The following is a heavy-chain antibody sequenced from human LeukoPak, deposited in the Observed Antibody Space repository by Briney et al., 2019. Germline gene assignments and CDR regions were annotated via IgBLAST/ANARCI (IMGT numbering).Heavy chain of an antibody. J-gene: IGHJ1*01. CDR2: INPDGSAE. D-gene: IGHD2-2*01. V-gene: IGHV3-7*01. Sequence: GGSLRLSCAASGYTFNRHWMSWVRQAPGKGLEWVATINPDGSAEHHVDSVKGRFIISRDNAENSLSLQMDSLRAEDTAMYYCARGGCSSTSCHNFQHWGQGTLVTVSS. CDR3: ARGGCSSTSCHNFQH. CDR1: GYTFNRHW.